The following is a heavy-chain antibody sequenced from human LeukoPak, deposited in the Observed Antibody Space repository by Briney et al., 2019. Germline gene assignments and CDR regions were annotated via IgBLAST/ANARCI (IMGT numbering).Heavy chain of an antibody. CDR1: GGSISSYY. CDR3: ARGGEYSGYATPFDY. D-gene: IGHD5-12*01. V-gene: IGHV4-59*01. CDR2: IYYSGST. Sequence: SETLSLTCTVSGGSISSYYWSWIRQPPGKGLEWIGYIYYSGSTNYNPSLKSRVTISVDTSKNQFSLKLSSVTAADTAVYYCARGGEYSGYATPFDYWGQGTLVTVSS. J-gene: IGHJ4*02.